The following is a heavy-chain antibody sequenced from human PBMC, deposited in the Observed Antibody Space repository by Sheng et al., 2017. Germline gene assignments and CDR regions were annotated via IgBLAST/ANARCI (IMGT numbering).Heavy chain of an antibody. CDR1: GGTFSSYA. CDR2: IIPILGIA. J-gene: IGHJ6*03. V-gene: IGHV1-69*04. Sequence: QVQLVQSGAEVKKPGSSVKVSCKASGGTFSSYAISWVRQAPGQGLEWMGGIIPILGIANYAQKFQGRVTITADKSTSTAYMELSSLRSEDTAVYYCAREGLAAPYYYYYMDVWGKGTTVTVSS. CDR3: AREGLAAPYYYYYMDV. D-gene: IGHD6-13*01.